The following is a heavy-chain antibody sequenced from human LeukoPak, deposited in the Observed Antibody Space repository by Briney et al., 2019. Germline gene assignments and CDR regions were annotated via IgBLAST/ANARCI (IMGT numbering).Heavy chain of an antibody. CDR3: ARDFAPANLVFDY. D-gene: IGHD1-7*01. J-gene: IGHJ4*02. Sequence: KPGGSLRLSCAASGFTFSSYSMNWVRQAPGKGLEWVSSISSSSSYIYYADSVKGRFTISRDNAKNSLYLQMNSLRAEDTAVYYCARDFAPANLVFDYWGQGTLVTVSS. CDR2: ISSSSSYI. V-gene: IGHV3-21*01. CDR1: GFTFSSYS.